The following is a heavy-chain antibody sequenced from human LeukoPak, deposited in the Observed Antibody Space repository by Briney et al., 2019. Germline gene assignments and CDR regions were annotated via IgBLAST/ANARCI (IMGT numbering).Heavy chain of an antibody. CDR3: ARLYSHTGDY. Sequence: GGSLRLSCAASGFTVSSNYMSWVRQAPGKGLEWVSVIFSGGRTFYADSVKGRFTISRDNSKNALYLQMNSLRAEDTAVYYCARLYSHTGDYWGQGTLVTVSS. CDR1: GFTVSSNY. D-gene: IGHD5-18*01. V-gene: IGHV3-53*01. CDR2: IFSGGRT. J-gene: IGHJ4*02.